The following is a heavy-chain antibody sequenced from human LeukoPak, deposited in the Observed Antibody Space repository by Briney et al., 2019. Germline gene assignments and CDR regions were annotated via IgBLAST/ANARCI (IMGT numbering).Heavy chain of an antibody. CDR2: IHTRST. Sequence: SETLSLTCTVSGGSISSYYWSWIRQPAGKGLEWIGRIHTRSTNYNPSLKSRVTMSVDASKNQFSLKLSSVTAADTAVYYCARDQYYYDSSGYLFDYWGQGTLVTVSS. D-gene: IGHD3-22*01. V-gene: IGHV4-4*07. J-gene: IGHJ4*02. CDR1: GGSISSYY. CDR3: ARDQYYYDSSGYLFDY.